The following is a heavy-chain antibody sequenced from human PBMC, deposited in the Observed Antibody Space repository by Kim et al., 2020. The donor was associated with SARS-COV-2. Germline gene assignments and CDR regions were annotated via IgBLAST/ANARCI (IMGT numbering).Heavy chain of an antibody. CDR3: ARHSPLVRGIVPGWFDP. Sequence: SETLSLTCSVSGDSISTTTFYWGWVRQPPGKGLEWIVSIYYTGTTHYIPSLKSRIAISVDTSRNQFSLRLSSVTAADTAVYYCARHSPLVRGIVPGWFDPWGQGTLVTVSS. J-gene: IGHJ5*02. D-gene: IGHD3-10*01. CDR2: IYYTGTT. V-gene: IGHV4-39*01. CDR1: GDSISTTTFY.